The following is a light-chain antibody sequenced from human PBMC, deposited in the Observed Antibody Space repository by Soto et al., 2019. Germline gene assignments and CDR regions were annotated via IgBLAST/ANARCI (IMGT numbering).Light chain of an antibody. J-gene: IGKJ5*01. Sequence: IQMTRAPSSLSASVGDRVTITCQATQDIRKYLNWYQQKPGKAPKLLIYAASSLQSGVPSRFSGSGSGTDFTLTISSLQPEDFTTYYCQQSYSSPITFGQGTRLEIK. CDR1: QDIRKY. CDR3: QQSYSSPIT. V-gene: IGKV1-39*01. CDR2: AAS.